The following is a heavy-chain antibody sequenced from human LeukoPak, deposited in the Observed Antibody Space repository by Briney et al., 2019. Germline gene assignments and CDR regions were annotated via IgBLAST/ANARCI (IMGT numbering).Heavy chain of an antibody. CDR3: DGGTGWVSNLG. D-gene: IGHD6-19*01. Sequence: PGESLRLSCTASGFTFSNFWMGWVRQAPGKGLEWVANIKQDGSEKYYVDSVKGRFTISRDNAKNSLYLQMNSLRAEDTGVYYCDGGTGWVSNLGGGQGTLVIVSS. CDR1: GFTFSNFW. J-gene: IGHJ4*02. CDR2: IKQDGSEK. V-gene: IGHV3-7*03.